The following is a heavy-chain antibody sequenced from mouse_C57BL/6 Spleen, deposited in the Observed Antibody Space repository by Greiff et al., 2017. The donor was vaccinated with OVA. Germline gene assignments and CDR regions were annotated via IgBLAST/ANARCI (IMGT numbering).Heavy chain of an antibody. CDR2: IYPRSGNT. J-gene: IGHJ4*01. CDR3: ARGGGAMDY. CDR1: GYTFTSYG. V-gene: IGHV1-81*01. Sequence: VQLQQSGAELARPGASVKLSCKASGYTFTSYGISWVKQRTGQGLEWIGEIYPRSGNTYYSEKFKGKATLTADKSSSTAYMELRSLTSEDSAVYFCARGGGAMDYWGQGTSVTVSS.